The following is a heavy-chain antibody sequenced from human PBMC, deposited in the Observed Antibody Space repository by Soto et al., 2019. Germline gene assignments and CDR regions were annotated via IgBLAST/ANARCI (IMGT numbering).Heavy chain of an antibody. CDR3: ARHTTVVTRGYFDY. D-gene: IGHD2-21*02. CDR1: GGSISSSSYY. V-gene: IGHV4-39*01. CDR2: IYYSGST. J-gene: IGHJ4*02. Sequence: PSETLSLTCTVSGGSISSSSYYWGWIRQPPGKGLEWIGSIYYSGSTYYNPSLKSRVTISVDTSKNQFSLKLSSVTAADTAVYYCARHTTVVTRGYFDYWGQGTLVTVSS.